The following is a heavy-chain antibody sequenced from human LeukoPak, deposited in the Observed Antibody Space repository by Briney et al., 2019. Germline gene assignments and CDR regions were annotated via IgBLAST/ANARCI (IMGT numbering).Heavy chain of an antibody. CDR2: IYYSGST. CDR3: ARVNLYFDWYHPLDY. Sequence: SETLSLTCTVSGGSISSYYWNWIRQPPGKGLEWIGYIYYSGSTNYNPSLKSRVTISVDTSKNQFSLKLSSVTAADTAVYYCARVNLYFDWYHPLDYWGQGTLVTVSS. CDR1: GGSISSYY. V-gene: IGHV4-59*12. J-gene: IGHJ4*02. D-gene: IGHD3-9*01.